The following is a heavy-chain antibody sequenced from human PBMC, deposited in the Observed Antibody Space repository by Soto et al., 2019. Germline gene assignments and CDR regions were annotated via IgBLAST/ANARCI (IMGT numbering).Heavy chain of an antibody. CDR1: GFTFSSYE. D-gene: IGHD1-26*01. J-gene: IGHJ6*02. CDR2: ISSSGSTI. Sequence: GGSLRLSCAASGFTFSSYEMNWVRQAPGKGLEWVSYISSSGSTIYYADSVKGRFTISRDNAKNSLYLQMNSLRAEDTAVYYCASAGGGYYYYGMDVWGQGTTVTVS. CDR3: ASAGGGYYYYGMDV. V-gene: IGHV3-48*03.